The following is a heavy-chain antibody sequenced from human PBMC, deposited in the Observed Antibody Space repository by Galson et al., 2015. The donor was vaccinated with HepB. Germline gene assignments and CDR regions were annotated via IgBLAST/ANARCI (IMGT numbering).Heavy chain of an antibody. J-gene: IGHJ4*02. CDR2: INPGTDVT. Sequence: SVKVSCKASGYTFTNYYMHWVRQAPGQGLEWMGMINPGTDVTIFAQKFQDRLTMTRDMSTTTVYMELGSPRSEDTAVYYCARDSAPEDCTNGVCYTFDYWGQGILVTVSS. V-gene: IGHV1-46*01. CDR3: ARDSAPEDCTNGVCYTFDY. CDR1: GYTFTNYY. D-gene: IGHD2-8*01.